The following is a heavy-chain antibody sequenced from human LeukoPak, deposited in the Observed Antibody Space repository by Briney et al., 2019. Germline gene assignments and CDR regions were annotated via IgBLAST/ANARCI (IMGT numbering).Heavy chain of an antibody. D-gene: IGHD1-26*01. CDR1: GGTFSSYA. CDR3: ARAFVVDQVGATSGIGY. J-gene: IGHJ4*02. CDR2: IIPILGIA. Sequence: SVKVSCKASGGTFSSYAISWVRQAPGQGLEWMGRIIPILGIANYAQKFQGRVTITADKSTSTAYMELSSLRSEDTAVYYCARAFVVDQVGATSGIGYWGQGTLVTVSS. V-gene: IGHV1-69*04.